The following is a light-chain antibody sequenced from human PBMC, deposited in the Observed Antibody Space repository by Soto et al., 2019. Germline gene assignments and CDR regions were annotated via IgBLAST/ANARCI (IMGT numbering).Light chain of an antibody. CDR1: SSDVGGYNY. V-gene: IGLV2-14*01. J-gene: IGLJ2*01. CDR2: DVS. Sequence: ALTQPASVSGSPGQSITISCTGTSSDVGGYNYVSWYQQHPGKAPKLMIYDVSNRPSGVSNRFSGSKSGNTASLTISGLQAEDEADYYCSSYTSSSPDVVFGGGTKVTVL. CDR3: SSYTSSSPDVV.